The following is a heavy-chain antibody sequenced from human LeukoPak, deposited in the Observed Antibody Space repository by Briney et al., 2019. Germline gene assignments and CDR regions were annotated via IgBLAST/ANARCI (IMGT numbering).Heavy chain of an antibody. Sequence: GGSLRLSCAASGFTFSSYEMNWVRQAPGKGLEWVSYISSSGSTIYYADSVKGRFTIPRDNAKNSLYLQMNSLRAEDTAVYYCARNSGYDDYYYYYYMDVWGKGTTVTVSS. CDR2: ISSSGSTI. CDR1: GFTFSSYE. J-gene: IGHJ6*03. CDR3: ARNSGYDDYYYYYYMDV. D-gene: IGHD5-12*01. V-gene: IGHV3-48*03.